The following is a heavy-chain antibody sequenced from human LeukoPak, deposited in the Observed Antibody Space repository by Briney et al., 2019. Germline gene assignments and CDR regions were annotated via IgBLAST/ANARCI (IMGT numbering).Heavy chain of an antibody. D-gene: IGHD6-19*01. Sequence: PSETLSLTCTVSGASINSGSHYWSWIRQPAGRGLEWVGRINASGRTNYNPSLKSRVTISVDTSKNHFSLKLTSVTAADTATYYCARETSLAGFASGLGFNYWGQGILVSVSS. CDR3: ARETSLAGFASGLGFNY. V-gene: IGHV4-61*02. CDR2: INASGRT. J-gene: IGHJ4*01. CDR1: GASINSGSHY.